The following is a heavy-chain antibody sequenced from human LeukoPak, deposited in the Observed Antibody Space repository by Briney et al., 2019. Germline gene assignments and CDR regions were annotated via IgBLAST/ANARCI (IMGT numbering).Heavy chain of an antibody. D-gene: IGHD1-26*01. Sequence: GGSLRLSCAASGFTFSSYSMNWVRQAPGKGLEWVSSISSSSSYIYYADSVKGRFTISRDNAKDSLYLQMNSLRAEDTALYHCARLSNSGSLDYWGQGTLVTVSS. CDR1: GFTFSSYS. CDR3: ARLSNSGSLDY. J-gene: IGHJ4*02. V-gene: IGHV3-21*04. CDR2: ISSSSSYI.